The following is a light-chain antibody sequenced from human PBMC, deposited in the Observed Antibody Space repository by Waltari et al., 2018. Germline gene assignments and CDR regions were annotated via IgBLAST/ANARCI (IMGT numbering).Light chain of an antibody. CDR1: SSDVGNDKY. Sequence: QSALTKPRSVSGSPGQSVTISGIGTSSDVGNDKYVSWYQEHPGNAPKLMIFDVKKRPSGVPDRFSGSTSGNTASLTISGLQAEDEADYYCCSYAGSYTYVIFGGGTKLTVL. J-gene: IGLJ2*01. CDR3: CSYAGSYTYVI. CDR2: DVK. V-gene: IGLV2-11*01.